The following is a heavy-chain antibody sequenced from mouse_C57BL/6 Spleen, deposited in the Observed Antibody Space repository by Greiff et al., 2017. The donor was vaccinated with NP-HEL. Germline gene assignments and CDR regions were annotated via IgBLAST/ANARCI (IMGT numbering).Heavy chain of an antibody. CDR2: IYPGSGST. CDR3: ARAGSGGQRRLKAWFAY. D-gene: IGHD3-2*02. J-gene: IGHJ3*01. Sequence: QVQLQQSGAELVKPGASVKMSCKASGYTFTSYWITWVKQRPGQGLEWIGDIYPGSGSTNYNEKFKSKATLTVDTSSSTAYMQLSSLTAEDSAGYDCARAGSGGQRRLKAWFAYGGQGTLVTVSA. V-gene: IGHV1-55*01. CDR1: GYTFTSYW.